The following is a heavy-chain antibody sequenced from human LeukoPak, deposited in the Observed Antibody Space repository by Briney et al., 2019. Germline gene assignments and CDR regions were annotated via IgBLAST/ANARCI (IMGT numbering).Heavy chain of an antibody. CDR1: RFTFSSYA. Sequence: GGSLRLSCAASRFTFSSYAMSWVRQAPGKGLEWVSAISGSGGTTYNADSVKGRFTISRDNSKNTLYLQLNSLRAEDTAVYYCAKGAGNFDWSYHDYWGQGTLVAVSS. CDR3: AKGAGNFDWSYHDY. CDR2: ISGSGGTT. D-gene: IGHD3-9*01. J-gene: IGHJ4*02. V-gene: IGHV3-23*01.